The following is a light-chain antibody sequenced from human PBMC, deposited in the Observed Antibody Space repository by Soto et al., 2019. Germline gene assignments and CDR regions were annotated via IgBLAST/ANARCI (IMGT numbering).Light chain of an antibody. CDR2: GAS. CDR3: QQYNDWPPIT. J-gene: IGKJ5*01. Sequence: EMVMTQPPATLSVSPGDRATLSCSASQTVSNNLAWYQQKPGQAPRLLIYGASTRATNVPARFSGSGSGTEFTLTISGLQSEDFALYYCQQYNDWPPITFGQGTRLEIK. V-gene: IGKV3-15*01. CDR1: QTVSNN.